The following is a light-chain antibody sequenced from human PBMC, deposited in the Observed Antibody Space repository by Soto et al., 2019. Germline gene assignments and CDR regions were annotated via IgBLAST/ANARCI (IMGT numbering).Light chain of an antibody. CDR3: TQSHSRPYT. Sequence: EIQMTQSPSSLSASVGDRVTISCRPSQTIANYLNWYQHKPGNAPKLLIYAASSLQTGVPSRFSGSGSGTYFPLTINSLQPEDFATYFCTQSHSRPYTFGQGTRLEIK. CDR1: QTIANY. J-gene: IGKJ2*01. CDR2: AAS. V-gene: IGKV1-39*01.